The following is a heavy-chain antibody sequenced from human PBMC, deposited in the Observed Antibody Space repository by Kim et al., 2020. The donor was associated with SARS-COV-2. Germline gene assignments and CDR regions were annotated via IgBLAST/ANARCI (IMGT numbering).Heavy chain of an antibody. CDR2: IKQDGSEK. V-gene: IGHV3-7*01. Sequence: GGSLRHSCAASGFTFSSYWMSWVRQAPGKGLEWVANIKQDGSEKYYVDSVKGRFTISRDNAKNSLCLQMNSLRAEDTAVYYCARVDTYYDYVWGGTYYYYYMDVWGKGTTVTVSS. CDR3: ARVDTYYDYVWGGTYYYYYMDV. CDR1: GFTFSSYW. D-gene: IGHD3-16*01. J-gene: IGHJ6*03.